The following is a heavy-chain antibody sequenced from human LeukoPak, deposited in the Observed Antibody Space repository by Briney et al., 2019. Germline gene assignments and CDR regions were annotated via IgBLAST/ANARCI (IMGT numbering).Heavy chain of an antibody. D-gene: IGHD6-19*01. CDR3: ARDSRSSGWPNYYYYYMDV. CDR1: GFTFSSYA. V-gene: IGHV3-64*01. J-gene: IGHJ6*03. CDR2: ISSNGGST. Sequence: GGSLRLSCAASGFTFSSYAMHWVRQAPGKGLEYVSAISSNGGSTYYANSVKGRFTISRDNSKNTLYLQMGSLRAEDMAVYYCARDSRSSGWPNYYYYYMDVWGKGTTVTVSS.